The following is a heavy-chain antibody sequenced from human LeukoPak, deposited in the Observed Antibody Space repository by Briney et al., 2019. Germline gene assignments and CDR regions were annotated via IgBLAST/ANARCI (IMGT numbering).Heavy chain of an antibody. CDR2: MNPNSGNT. D-gene: IGHD6-13*01. V-gene: IGHV1-8*01. Sequence: ASVKVSCKASGYTLTSYDINWVRQATGQGLEWMRWMNPNSGNTGYAQKFQGRVTMTRNTSISTAYMELSSLRSEDTAVYYCARGGSWWTFGAFDIWGQGTMVTVSS. J-gene: IGHJ3*02. CDR3: ARGGSWWTFGAFDI. CDR1: GYTLTSYD.